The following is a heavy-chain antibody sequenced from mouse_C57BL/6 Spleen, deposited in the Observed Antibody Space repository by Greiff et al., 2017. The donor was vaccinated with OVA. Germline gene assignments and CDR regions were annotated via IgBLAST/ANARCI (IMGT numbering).Heavy chain of an antibody. D-gene: IGHD2-4*01. CDR2: IDPSDSYT. V-gene: IGHV1-50*01. J-gene: IGHJ2*01. Sequence: QVQLQQSGAELVKPGASVKLSCKASGYTFTSYWMQWVKQRPGQGLEWIGEIDPSDSYTNYNQKFKGKATLTVDTSSSTAYMQLSSLTSEDSAVYYCARRGYDYDDVDYWGQGTTLTVSS. CDR3: ARRGYDYDDVDY. CDR1: GYTFTSYW.